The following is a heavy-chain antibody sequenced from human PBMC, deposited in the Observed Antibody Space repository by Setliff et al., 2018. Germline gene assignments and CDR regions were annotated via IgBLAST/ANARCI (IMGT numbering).Heavy chain of an antibody. CDR3: ARGSVEYSRGWYYFDY. D-gene: IGHD6-19*01. Sequence: SVKVSCKASGGTFSSYGISWVRQAPGQGLEWMGGTIPMFGTTNYARKFQGRVTIITDESTSTAYMQLSSLGSDDTAVYYCARGSVEYSRGWYYFDYWAQGTLVTVSS. CDR1: GGTFSSYG. V-gene: IGHV1-69*05. CDR2: TIPMFGTT. J-gene: IGHJ4*02.